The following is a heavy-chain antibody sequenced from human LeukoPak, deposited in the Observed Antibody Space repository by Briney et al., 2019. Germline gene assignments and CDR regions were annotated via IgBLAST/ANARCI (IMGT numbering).Heavy chain of an antibody. J-gene: IGHJ6*03. CDR2: IIPIFGTA. CDR1: GGTFSSYA. CDR3: ARAHYYDSSGPVAYKDV. D-gene: IGHD3-22*01. V-gene: IGHV1-69*06. Sequence: GSSVKVSCKASGGTFSSYAISWVRQAPGQGLEWMGGIIPIFGTANYAQKFQGRVTITADKSTSTAYMELSSLRSEDTAVYYCARAHYYDSSGPVAYKDVWGKGTTVTVSS.